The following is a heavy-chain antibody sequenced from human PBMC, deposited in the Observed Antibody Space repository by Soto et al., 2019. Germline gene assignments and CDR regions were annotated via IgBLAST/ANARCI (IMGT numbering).Heavy chain of an antibody. J-gene: IGHJ4*02. Sequence: SVKVSCKASGGTFSSYAISWVRQAPGQGLEWMGGIIPIFGTANYAQKFQGRVTITADEYTSTAYMELSSLRSEDTAVYYCARLFCDSSSFHIDFWGQGSLVTV. CDR3: ARLFCDSSSFHIDF. CDR2: IIPIFGTA. D-gene: IGHD6-6*01. V-gene: IGHV1-69*13. CDR1: GGTFSSYA.